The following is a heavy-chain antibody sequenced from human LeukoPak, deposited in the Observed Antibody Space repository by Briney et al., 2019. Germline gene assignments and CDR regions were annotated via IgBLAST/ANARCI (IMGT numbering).Heavy chain of an antibody. CDR2: ISGSGGST. CDR3: ATTLGYSYGYIYFDY. Sequence: PGGSLRLSSAASGFTFSSYAMSWVRQAPGKGLEWVSAISGSGGSTYYADSVKGRFTISRDNSKNTLYLQMNSLRAEDTAVYYCATTLGYSYGYIYFDYWGQGTLVTVSS. J-gene: IGHJ4*02. CDR1: GFTFSSYA. D-gene: IGHD5-18*01. V-gene: IGHV3-23*01.